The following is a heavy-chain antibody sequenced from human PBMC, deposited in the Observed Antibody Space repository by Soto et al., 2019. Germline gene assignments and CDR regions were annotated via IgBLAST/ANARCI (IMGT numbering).Heavy chain of an antibody. CDR1: GGSISSGSYD. CDR3: ARDSRDVWGTFSDY. Sequence: TLCLTCTVSGGSISSGSYDWRWIRQHPGKGLEWIGHIFYTGSAYYNPSLQSRVTISVDTSKSQFSLRLSSVTAADTAMYYCARDSRDVWGTFSDYWGQGTLVTGSS. D-gene: IGHD3-16*01. J-gene: IGHJ4*02. V-gene: IGHV4-31*03. CDR2: IFYTGSA.